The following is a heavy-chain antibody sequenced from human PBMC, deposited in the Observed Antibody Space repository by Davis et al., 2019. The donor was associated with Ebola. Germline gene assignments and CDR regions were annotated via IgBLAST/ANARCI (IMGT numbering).Heavy chain of an antibody. V-gene: IGHV1-8*01. CDR3: ARGTSGSFDY. J-gene: IGHJ4*02. D-gene: IGHD2-2*01. Sequence: ASVKVSCKTSGNTFSNYDINWVRQATGQGLEWMGWMNPKSGNTGHEQKFQGRVTITRNTSISTVYMELSSLRSDDTAVYYCARGTSGSFDYWGQGTLVTVSS. CDR1: GNTFSNYD. CDR2: MNPKSGNT.